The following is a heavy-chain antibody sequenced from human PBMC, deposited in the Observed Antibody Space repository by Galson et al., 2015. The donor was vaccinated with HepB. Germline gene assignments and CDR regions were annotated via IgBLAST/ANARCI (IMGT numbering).Heavy chain of an antibody. J-gene: IGHJ4*02. V-gene: IGHV1-69*06. D-gene: IGHD3-10*01. CDR3: ARTLGRVHSYGSGMNY. CDR2: IIPIFGTA. CDR1: GGTFSSYA. Sequence: SVKVSCKASGGTFSSYAISWVRQAPGQGLEWMGGIIPIFGTANYAQKFQGRVTITADKSTSTAYMELSSLRSEDTAVYYCARTLGRVHSYGSGMNYWGQGTLVTVSS.